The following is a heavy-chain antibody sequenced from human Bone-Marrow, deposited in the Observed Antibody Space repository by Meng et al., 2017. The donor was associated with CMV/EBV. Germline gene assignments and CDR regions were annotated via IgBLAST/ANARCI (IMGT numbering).Heavy chain of an antibody. CDR1: GGSISSYY. D-gene: IGHD5-18*01. V-gene: IGHV4-59*01. CDR3: ARVGGYSYGSYYYYNGMDV. Sequence: SETLSLTCTVSGGSISSYYWSWIRQPPGKGLEWIGYIYYSGSTNYNPSLKSRVTISVDTSKNQFSLKLSSVTAADTAVYYCARVGGYSYGSYYYYNGMDVWGQGTTVTVSS. CDR2: IYYSGST. J-gene: IGHJ6*02.